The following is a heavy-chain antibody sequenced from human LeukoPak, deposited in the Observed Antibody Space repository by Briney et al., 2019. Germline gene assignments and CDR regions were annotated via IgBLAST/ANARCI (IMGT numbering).Heavy chain of an antibody. CDR3: VKEQGSGYYRTADY. J-gene: IGHJ4*02. V-gene: IGHV3-30*18. Sequence: GGSLRLSCAASGFTFSSCGMHWVRQAPGKGPEWVGVITYDGDTRYFEDSVKGRFTISRDTSKSTLYLQMNSLGAEDTAVYYCVKEQGSGYYRTADYWGQGALVTVSS. CDR1: GFTFSSCG. CDR2: ITYDGDTR. D-gene: IGHD3-10*01.